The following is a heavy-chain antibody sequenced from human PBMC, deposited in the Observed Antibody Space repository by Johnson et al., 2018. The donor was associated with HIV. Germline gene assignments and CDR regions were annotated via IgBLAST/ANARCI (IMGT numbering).Heavy chain of an antibody. D-gene: IGHD1-26*01. CDR2: IYSGGST. CDR3: ARVRVGAFDI. V-gene: IGHV3-66*02. CDR1: GFTVTSDY. J-gene: IGHJ3*02. Sequence: VRLVESGGGLVQPGGSLRLSCAASGFTVTSDYMSWVRQAPGKGLEWVSIIYSGGSTYYADSVKGRFTISRDNSKNTLHLQMSSLIPEDTAVYYCARVRVGAFDIWGQGTMVTVSS.